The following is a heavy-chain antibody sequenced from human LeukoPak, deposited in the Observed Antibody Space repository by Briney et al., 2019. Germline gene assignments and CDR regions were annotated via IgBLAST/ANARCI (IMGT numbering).Heavy chain of an antibody. Sequence: GGSLRLSCAASGFTFSAYWMHWVRQAPGKGLVWVSRINTDGSSPTYAASVKGRFTISRDNAKNTLYLQMNSLTAEDTAVYYCATQGNWTWGQGTLVTVSS. CDR3: ATQGNWT. J-gene: IGHJ4*02. CDR2: INTDGSSP. CDR1: GFTFSAYW. V-gene: IGHV3-74*01. D-gene: IGHD1-1*01.